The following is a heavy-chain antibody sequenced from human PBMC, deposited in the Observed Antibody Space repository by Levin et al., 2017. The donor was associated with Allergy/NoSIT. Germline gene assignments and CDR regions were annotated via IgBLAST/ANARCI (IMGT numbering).Heavy chain of an antibody. D-gene: IGHD3-10*01. CDR1: GFTFSSYG. Sequence: LSLTCAASGFTFSSYGMHWVRQAPGKGLEWVAVIWYDGSNKYYADSVKGRFTISRDNSKNTLYLQMNSLRAEDTAVYYCARGRITMVRGGMDVWGQGTTVTVSS. CDR2: IWYDGSNK. J-gene: IGHJ6*02. V-gene: IGHV3-33*01. CDR3: ARGRITMVRGGMDV.